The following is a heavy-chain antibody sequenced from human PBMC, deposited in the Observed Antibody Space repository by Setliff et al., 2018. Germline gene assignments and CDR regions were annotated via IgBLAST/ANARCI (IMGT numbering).Heavy chain of an antibody. D-gene: IGHD3-10*01. Sequence: TLSLTCSVSGGSISSGSDYWTWIRQPAGKGLEWIGHIYTSGSTNYNPSLKSRVTISVDTSKNQFSLSLRSVTAADTAVYYCATDGPVLNGDYISWGQGTLVTVSS. V-gene: IGHV4-61*09. CDR3: ATDGPVLNGDYIS. J-gene: IGHJ5*02. CDR2: IYTSGST. CDR1: GGSISSGSDY.